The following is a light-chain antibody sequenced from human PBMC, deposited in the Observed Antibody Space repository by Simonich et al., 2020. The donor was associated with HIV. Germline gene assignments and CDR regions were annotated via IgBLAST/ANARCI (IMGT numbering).Light chain of an antibody. V-gene: IGKV1-8*01. CDR2: AAS. J-gene: IGKJ1*01. Sequence: AIRMTQSPPSLSASTGDRVTITCRARQGNSSYLAWYQQKPGKAPKLLIYAASTLQSGVPSRYRGSGSGTDFPLTISSLQPEDLATYYCLQIFSPPRAFGQGTKVE. CDR3: LQIFSPPRA. CDR1: QGNSSY.